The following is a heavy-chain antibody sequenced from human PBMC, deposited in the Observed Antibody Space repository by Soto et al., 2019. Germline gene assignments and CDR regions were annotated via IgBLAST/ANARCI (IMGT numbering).Heavy chain of an antibody. J-gene: IGHJ4*02. V-gene: IGHV3-7*01. D-gene: IGHD2-8*02. CDR2: LNPEGSAK. CDR1: GLTFSGYW. CDR3: VTGYCSAGVCSRGY. Sequence: EVQVMESGGGLVQPGGSLRLSCEVSGLTFSGYWMTWVRQAPGKGLEWVANLNPEGSAKYYVDSVRGRFTISRDNPKQSLSLQMNSLRVEDTAVYYCVTGYCSAGVCSRGYWGQGTLVTVTS.